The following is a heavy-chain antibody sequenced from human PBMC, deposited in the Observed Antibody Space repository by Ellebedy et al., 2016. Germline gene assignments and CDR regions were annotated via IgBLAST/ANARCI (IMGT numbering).Heavy chain of an antibody. J-gene: IGHJ4*02. CDR3: AVGGNAHFDY. CDR1: GFTFSSYG. D-gene: IGHD3-16*01. Sequence: GGSLRLXCAASGFTFSSYGMHWVRQAPGKGLEWVAVIWYDGSNKYYADSVKGRFTISRDNSKNTLYLQMNSLRAEDTAVYYCAVGGNAHFDYWGQGTLVTVSS. CDR2: IWYDGSNK. V-gene: IGHV3-33*01.